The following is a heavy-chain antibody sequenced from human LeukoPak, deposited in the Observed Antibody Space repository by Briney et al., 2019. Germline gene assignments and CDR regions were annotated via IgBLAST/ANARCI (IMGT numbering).Heavy chain of an antibody. D-gene: IGHD3-22*01. Sequence: SETLSLTCTVSGGSISSYYWSWIRQPPGKGLEWIGYIYYSGSTNHNPSLKSRVTISVDTSKNQFSLKLSSVTAPDTAVYYCARVRIVVVIGVSYFDYWGQGTLVTVSS. V-gene: IGHV4-59*12. CDR1: GGSISSYY. J-gene: IGHJ4*02. CDR2: IYYSGST. CDR3: ARVRIVVVIGVSYFDY.